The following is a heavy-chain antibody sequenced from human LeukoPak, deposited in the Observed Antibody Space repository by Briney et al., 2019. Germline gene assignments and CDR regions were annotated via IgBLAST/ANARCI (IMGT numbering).Heavy chain of an antibody. CDR2: IYSNEAT. V-gene: IGHV4-4*08. J-gene: IGHJ4*02. D-gene: IGHD2-15*01. Sequence: SETLSLTCTVSGGSIKGYHWSWIRQPPGKGLEWIGYIYSNEATEYKPSLKSRVTISADTSKNQFSLKLTSVSAADTAIYYCARTVVAAKTYYFDYWGRGTLVTVSS. CDR1: GGSIKGYH. CDR3: ARTVVAAKTYYFDY.